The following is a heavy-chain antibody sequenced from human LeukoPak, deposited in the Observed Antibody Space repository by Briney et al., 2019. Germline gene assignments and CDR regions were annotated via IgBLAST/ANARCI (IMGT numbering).Heavy chain of an antibody. CDR3: ASSGHY. CDR1: GFTFSSYS. Sequence: GGSLRLSCAASGFTFSSYSMKWVRQAPGKGLEWVAYIGSVSGIFHYADSVRGRFTISRDNAKNSLYLQMNSLRAEDTAVYYCASSGHYWGQGTLVTVSS. CDR2: IGSVSGIF. V-gene: IGHV3-48*04. J-gene: IGHJ4*02.